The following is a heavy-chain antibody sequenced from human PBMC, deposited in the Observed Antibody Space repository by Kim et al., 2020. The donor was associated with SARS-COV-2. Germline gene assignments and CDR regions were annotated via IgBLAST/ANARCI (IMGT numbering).Heavy chain of an antibody. CDR3: ARLGYSYGLGDLSVSYNH. CDR1: GYSFTSYW. D-gene: IGHD5-18*01. CDR2: IYPGDSDT. Sequence: GESLKISCKGSGYSFTSYWIGWVRQMPGKGLEWMGIIYPGDSDTRYSPSFQGQVTISADKSISTAYLQWSSLKASDTAMYYCARLGYSYGLGDLSVSYNHWGQGTLVTVSS. V-gene: IGHV5-51*01. J-gene: IGHJ5*02.